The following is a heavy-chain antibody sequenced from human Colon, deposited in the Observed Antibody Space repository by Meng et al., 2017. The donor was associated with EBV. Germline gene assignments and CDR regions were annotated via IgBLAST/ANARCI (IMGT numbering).Heavy chain of an antibody. Sequence: VQLVQAGSDLKQPGASVKFPGKASTFRFATHAVNWVRQAPGQGLEWMGRINPNSGGTNYAQKFQGRVTMTRDTSISTAYMELSGLISDDTAVDYCGKEWAEIALTVWGQGTLVTVSS. CDR3: GKEWAEIALTV. D-gene: IGHD2-8*01. CDR1: TFRFATHA. J-gene: IGHJ4*02. V-gene: IGHV1-2*06. CDR2: INPNSGGT.